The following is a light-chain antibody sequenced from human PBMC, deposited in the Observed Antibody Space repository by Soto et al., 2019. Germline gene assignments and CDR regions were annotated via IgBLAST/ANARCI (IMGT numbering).Light chain of an antibody. Sequence: EIVMTQSPATLSVSPGERATLSCRASQSVNIYLAWYQQKPGQAPRLLLYGASTRGTGIPASFSGSGSGTEFTLTISSLQSEDFAVYYCQQYNNWPLTFGGGTKVEI. CDR1: QSVNIY. J-gene: IGKJ4*01. V-gene: IGKV3-15*01. CDR2: GAS. CDR3: QQYNNWPLT.